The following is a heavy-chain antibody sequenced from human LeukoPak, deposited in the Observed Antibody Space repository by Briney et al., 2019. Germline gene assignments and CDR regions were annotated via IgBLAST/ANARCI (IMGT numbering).Heavy chain of an antibody. J-gene: IGHJ6*03. CDR1: GYTFTSYD. CDR2: INPSGGST. D-gene: IGHD3-3*01. Sequence: ASVKVSCKASGYTFTSYDINWVRQATGQGLEWMGIINPSGGSTSYAQKFQGRVTMTRDMSTSTVYMELSSLRSEDTAVYYCARGLRFLECYMDVWGKGTTVTVSS. CDR3: ARGLRFLECYMDV. V-gene: IGHV1-46*01.